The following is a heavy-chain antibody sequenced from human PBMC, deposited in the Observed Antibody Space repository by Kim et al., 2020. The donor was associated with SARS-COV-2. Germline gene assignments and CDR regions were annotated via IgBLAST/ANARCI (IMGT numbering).Heavy chain of an antibody. CDR3: ARFYCSSTSCYFVSGWRWFDP. CDR2: MNPNRGNT. J-gene: IGHJ5*02. Sequence: ASVKVSCKASGYTFTSYDINWVRQATGQGLEWMGWMNPNRGNTGYAQKFQGRVTMTRNTSISTAYMELSSLRSEDTAVYYCARFYCSSTSCYFVSGWRWFDPWGQGTLVTVSS. D-gene: IGHD2-2*01. V-gene: IGHV1-8*01. CDR1: GYTFTSYD.